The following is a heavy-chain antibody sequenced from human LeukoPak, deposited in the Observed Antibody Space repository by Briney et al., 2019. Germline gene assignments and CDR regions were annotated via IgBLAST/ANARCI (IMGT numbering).Heavy chain of an antibody. CDR2: INHSGST. V-gene: IGHV4-34*01. Sequence: SETLSLTCAVYGGSFSGYYWSWIRQPPGKGLEWIGEINHSGSTNYNPSLKSRVIISVDTSKNQFSLKLSSVTAADTAVYYCASRRRDGYNFRGFPFGYWGQGTLVTVSS. D-gene: IGHD5-24*01. CDR3: ASRRRDGYNFRGFPFGY. J-gene: IGHJ4*02. CDR1: GGSFSGYY.